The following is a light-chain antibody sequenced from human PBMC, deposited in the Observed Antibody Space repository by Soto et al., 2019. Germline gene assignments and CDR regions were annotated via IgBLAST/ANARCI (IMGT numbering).Light chain of an antibody. V-gene: IGKV1-39*01. Sequence: DIQMTQSPSSLSASVGDRVTITCRASQSISNHLNWYQQKAGKAPKLLMYSASSLQSGVQSRFSGSGSGTDFTLTNSSPQPEYVALYYCQQSHIITLNFGGGTKVEI. CDR1: QSISNH. CDR3: QQSHIITLN. J-gene: IGKJ4*01. CDR2: SAS.